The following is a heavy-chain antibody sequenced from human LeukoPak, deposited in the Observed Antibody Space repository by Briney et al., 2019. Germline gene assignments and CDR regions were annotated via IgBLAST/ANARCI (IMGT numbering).Heavy chain of an antibody. D-gene: IGHD3-16*01. CDR1: GYSFTSHY. V-gene: IGHV1-46*01. CDR3: ARDTSEGDYAWWFDP. CDR2: INPRGTAT. Sequence: ASVKVSCKASGYSFTSHYMHWVRQAPGQGLEWMGLINPRGTATRYAESFQGRLTLTRDLTTSTDYMELSSLRSDDTAVYFCARDTSEGDYAWWFDPWGQGTLVTVAS. J-gene: IGHJ5*02.